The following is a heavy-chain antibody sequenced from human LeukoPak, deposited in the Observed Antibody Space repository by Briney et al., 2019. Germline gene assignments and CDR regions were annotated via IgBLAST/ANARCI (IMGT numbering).Heavy chain of an antibody. CDR1: GGSFSGYY. CDR3: ASLTIIYY. J-gene: IGHJ4*02. CDR2: INHSGST. D-gene: IGHD3-10*01. Sequence: PSGTLSLTCAVYGGSFSGYYWSWIRQPPGKGLEWIGEINHSGSTNYNPSLKSRVTISVDTSKNQFSLKLSSVTAADTAVYYCASLTIIYYWGQGTLVTVSS. V-gene: IGHV4-34*01.